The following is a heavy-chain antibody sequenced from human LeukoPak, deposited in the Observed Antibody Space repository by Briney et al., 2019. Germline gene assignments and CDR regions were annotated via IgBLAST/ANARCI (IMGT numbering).Heavy chain of an antibody. CDR2: IRYDGRNK. CDR3: AREPTYTSTWYTSCDY. Sequence: RSGGSLRLSCAASGFIFSSYGMHWVRQAPGKGLEWVAFIRYDGRNKYYADSVKGRFTISRDNSKNTLYLQMNSLRGEDTAVYYCAREPTYTSTWYTSCDYWGQGILVTVSS. D-gene: IGHD6-13*01. J-gene: IGHJ4*02. CDR1: GFIFSSYG. V-gene: IGHV3-30*02.